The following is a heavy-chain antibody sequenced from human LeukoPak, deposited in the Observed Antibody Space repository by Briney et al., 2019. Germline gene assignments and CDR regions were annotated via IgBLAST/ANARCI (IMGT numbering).Heavy chain of an antibody. V-gene: IGHV1-18*01. CDR1: GYSFTSYA. D-gene: IGHD6-25*01. CDR2: ISTYNGNT. CDR3: ARLKPIATGETDLCGMDV. J-gene: IGHJ6*02. Sequence: VASVKVSCKASGYSFTSYAITWVRQAPGQGLEWMGWISTYNGNTNYPQQLQGRVTVTTDTSTGKADMELRSLRSDDTAVYYCARLKPIATGETDLCGMDVWGRGTTVTVSS.